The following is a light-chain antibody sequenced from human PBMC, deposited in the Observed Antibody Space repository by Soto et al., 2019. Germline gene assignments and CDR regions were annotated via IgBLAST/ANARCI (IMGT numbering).Light chain of an antibody. CDR1: RSVRSH. V-gene: IGKV3-15*01. CDR3: QQYKNWPL. Sequence: IVMTQSPATLSVSPGEVVTLSCRASRSVRSHLAWYQPKTGHPPRLLIYGASTRATAIPARFSGSGFGTEFTLTISSLQSEDFAVYYCQQYKNWPLFGQGTRLEI. CDR2: GAS. J-gene: IGKJ5*01.